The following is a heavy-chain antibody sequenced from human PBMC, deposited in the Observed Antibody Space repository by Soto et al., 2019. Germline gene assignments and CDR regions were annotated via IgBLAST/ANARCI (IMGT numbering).Heavy chain of an antibody. J-gene: IGHJ5*02. CDR2: INHSGST. V-gene: IGHV4-34*01. D-gene: IGHD2-2*01. CDR1: GGSFSGYY. Sequence: QVQLQQWGAGLLKPSETLSLTCAVYGGSFSGYYWSWIRQPPGKGLEWIGEINHSGSTNYNPSLKSRVTRSVDTSKNQFSVKLSSVTAADTAVYYCSRTPRDIVVVPAGSKGSWFDPWGQRTLVTVSS. CDR3: SRTPRDIVVVPAGSKGSWFDP.